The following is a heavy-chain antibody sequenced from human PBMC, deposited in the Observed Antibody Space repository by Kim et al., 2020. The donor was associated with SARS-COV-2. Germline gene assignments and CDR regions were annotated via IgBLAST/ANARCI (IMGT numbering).Heavy chain of an antibody. CDR3: ARVSPTVVTPFKTYYYYYG. V-gene: IGHV4-34*01. CDR1: GGSFSGYY. J-gene: IGHJ6*01. D-gene: IGHD4-17*01. Sequence: SETLSLTCAVYGGSFSGYYWSWIRQPPGKGLEWIGEINHSGSTNYNPSLKSRVTISVDTSKNQFSLKLSSVTAADTAVYYCARVSPTVVTPFKTYYYYYG. CDR2: INHSGST.